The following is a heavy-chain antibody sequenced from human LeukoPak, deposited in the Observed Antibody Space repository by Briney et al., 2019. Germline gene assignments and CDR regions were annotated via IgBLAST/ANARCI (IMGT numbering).Heavy chain of an antibody. CDR1: GFTFSSYG. Sequence: PGGSLRLSCAASGFTFSSYGMHWVRQAPGKGLEWVAFIRYDGSNKYYADSVKGRFTISRDNSKNTLYLQMNSLRAEDTAVYYCATKGDWALRFLEWLAPLDYWGQGTLVTVSS. CDR3: ATKGDWALRFLEWLAPLDY. J-gene: IGHJ4*02. D-gene: IGHD3-3*01. V-gene: IGHV3-30*02. CDR2: IRYDGSNK.